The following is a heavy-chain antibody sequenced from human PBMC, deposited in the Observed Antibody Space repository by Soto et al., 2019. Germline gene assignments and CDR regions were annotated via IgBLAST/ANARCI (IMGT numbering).Heavy chain of an antibody. J-gene: IGHJ4*02. D-gene: IGHD2-2*01. V-gene: IGHV1-2*02. Sequence: SVKVSCKASGYTFTGYYMHWVRQAPGQGLEWMRWINPNSGGTNYAQKFQGRVTMTRDTSISTAYMELSRLRSDDTAVYYCARGPDIVVVPAAEVDYWGQGTLVTVSS. CDR1: GYTFTGYY. CDR2: INPNSGGT. CDR3: ARGPDIVVVPAAEVDY.